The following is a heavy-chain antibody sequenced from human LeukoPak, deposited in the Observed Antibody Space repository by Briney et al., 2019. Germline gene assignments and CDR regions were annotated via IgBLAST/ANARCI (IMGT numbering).Heavy chain of an antibody. Sequence: GGSLRLSCAASGFTFSSYAMSWVRQAPGKGLEWVSAISGSGGSTYCADSVKGRFTISRDNSKNTLYLQMKSLRAEDTAVYYCAKNPRLTGARYNWFDPWGQGTLVTVSS. CDR2: ISGSGGST. CDR3: AKNPRLTGARYNWFDP. V-gene: IGHV3-23*01. J-gene: IGHJ5*02. D-gene: IGHD7-27*01. CDR1: GFTFSSYA.